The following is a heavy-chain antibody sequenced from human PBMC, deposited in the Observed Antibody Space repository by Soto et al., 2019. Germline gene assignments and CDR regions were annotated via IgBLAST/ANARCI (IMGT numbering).Heavy chain of an antibody. D-gene: IGHD3-10*01. CDR3: AKDLGRAADTAY. J-gene: IGHJ4*02. Sequence: PGGSLRLSCSASEFTFSSYAMNWVRQAPGKGLEWVSVISGSGDTTYYAYSVKGRFTVSRDNSKNTLYLQMNSLRAEDTATYYCAKDLGRAADTAYWGQGTLGTVS. CDR2: ISGSGDTT. CDR1: EFTFSSYA. V-gene: IGHV3-23*01.